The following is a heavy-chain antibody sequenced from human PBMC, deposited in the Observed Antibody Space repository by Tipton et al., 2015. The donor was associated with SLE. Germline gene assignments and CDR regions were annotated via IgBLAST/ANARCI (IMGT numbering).Heavy chain of an antibody. J-gene: IGHJ4*02. D-gene: IGHD1-26*01. CDR3: ARALLIYSGSYFDY. CDR2: IYYSGST. CDR1: GYSISSGFY. V-gene: IGHV4-38-2*02. Sequence: TLSLTCTVSGYSISSGFYWGWIRQPPGKGLEWIGYIYYSGSTNYNPSLKSRVTISVDTSKNQFSLKLSSVTAADTAVYYCARALLIYSGSYFDYWGQGTLVTVSS.